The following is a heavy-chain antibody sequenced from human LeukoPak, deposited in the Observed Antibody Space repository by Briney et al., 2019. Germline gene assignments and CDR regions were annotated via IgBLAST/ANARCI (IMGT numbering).Heavy chain of an antibody. Sequence: PGRSLRLSCAASGFTFDDYAMHWVRQAPGKGLEWVSGISWNSGSIGYADFVKGRFTISRDNAKNSLYLQMNSLRAEDTALYYCAKDRRGATITEFDYWGQGTLVTVSS. J-gene: IGHJ4*02. V-gene: IGHV3-9*01. CDR3: AKDRRGATITEFDY. D-gene: IGHD5-12*01. CDR2: ISWNSGSI. CDR1: GFTFDDYA.